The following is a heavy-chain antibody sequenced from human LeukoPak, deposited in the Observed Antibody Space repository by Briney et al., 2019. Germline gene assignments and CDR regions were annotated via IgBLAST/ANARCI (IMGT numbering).Heavy chain of an antibody. V-gene: IGHV3-7*01. CDR2: IKEDGSPN. D-gene: IGHD2-15*01. CDR3: ARYCSGRCPEYYFDY. CDR1: GFTFSSYA. J-gene: IGHJ4*02. Sequence: GGSLRLSCAASGFTFSSYAMSWVRQAPGKGLEWVANIKEDGSPNYYVDPVKGRFTISRDNTKNSLYLQMDSLRADDTAVYFCARYCSGRCPEYYFDYWGQGTLVTVSS.